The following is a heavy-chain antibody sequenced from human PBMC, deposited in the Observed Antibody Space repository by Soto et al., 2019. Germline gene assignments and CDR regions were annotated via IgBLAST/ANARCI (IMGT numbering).Heavy chain of an antibody. D-gene: IGHD3-10*01. V-gene: IGHV1-24*01. CDR1: GYTLTELS. Sequence: GASVKVSCKVSGYTLTELSMHWVRQAPGKGLEWMGGFDPEDGETIYAQKFQGRVTMTEDTSTDTAYMELSSLRSEVTAVYYCASITMVRGVHDYYYYYMDVWGKGTTVTVSS. J-gene: IGHJ6*03. CDR2: FDPEDGET. CDR3: ASITMVRGVHDYYYYYMDV.